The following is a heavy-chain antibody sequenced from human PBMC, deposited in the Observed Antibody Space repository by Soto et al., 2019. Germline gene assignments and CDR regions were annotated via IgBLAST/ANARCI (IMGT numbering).Heavy chain of an antibody. CDR3: TRTSGAADTLIDS. Sequence: PGGSLRLSCAASGFTFSDPYMDWVRQAPGKGLEWVGRSRNKGNSYTTIYAASVKGRFSISRDDSENSLYLLMNSLKTEDSAVYYCTRTSGAADTLIDSLGQGNLLTVSS. CDR2: SRNKGNSYTT. D-gene: IGHD1-26*01. J-gene: IGHJ4*02. V-gene: IGHV3-72*01. CDR1: GFTFSDPY.